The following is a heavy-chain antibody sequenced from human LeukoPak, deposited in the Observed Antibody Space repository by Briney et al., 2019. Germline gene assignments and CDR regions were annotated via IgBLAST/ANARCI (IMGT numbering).Heavy chain of an antibody. Sequence: GGSLTLSCAASGFTVSSNYMTWVRQAPGKGLEWVSLIYTDGSTYYADSVKGRFTISRDNSKNTLYLQMNSLRAEDTAVYFCAKDTIGYYRPFDYWGQGTPVSVSS. CDR3: AKDTIGYYRPFDY. V-gene: IGHV3-53*01. D-gene: IGHD3-3*01. CDR2: IYTDGST. J-gene: IGHJ4*02. CDR1: GFTVSSNY.